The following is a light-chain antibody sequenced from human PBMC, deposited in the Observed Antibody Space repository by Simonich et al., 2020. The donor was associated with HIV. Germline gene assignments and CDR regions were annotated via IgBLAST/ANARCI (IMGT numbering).Light chain of an antibody. CDR2: DAS. V-gene: IGKV1D-13*01. Sequence: IQMTQSPSSLSASVGDRVTITCRASQGISSALAWYQLKPGKAPKVLIYDASTLASGVPSRFNGSGSGTDFTLTISSLQPEDFATYYCQQFTNYLSITFGQGTRLEIK. J-gene: IGKJ5*01. CDR1: QGISSA. CDR3: QQFTNYLSIT.